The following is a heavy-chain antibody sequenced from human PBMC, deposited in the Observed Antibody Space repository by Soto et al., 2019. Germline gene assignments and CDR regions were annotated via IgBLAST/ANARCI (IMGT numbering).Heavy chain of an antibody. D-gene: IGHD2-15*01. J-gene: IGHJ1*01. CDR2: IYYSGST. Sequence: PSETLSLTCTVSGGSISSGGYYWSWIRQHPGKGLEWIGYIYYSGSTYYNPSLKSRVTISVDTSKNQFSLKLSSVTAADTAVYYCARGGCSGGSCYSGVQHRGQRTLVTVSS. CDR3: ARGGCSGGSCYSGVQH. CDR1: GGSISSGGYY. V-gene: IGHV4-31*03.